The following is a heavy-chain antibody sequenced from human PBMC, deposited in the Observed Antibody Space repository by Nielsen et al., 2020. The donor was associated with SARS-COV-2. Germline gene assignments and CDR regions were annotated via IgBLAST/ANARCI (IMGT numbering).Heavy chain of an antibody. CDR3: ARLAFLGGFDYFDY. Sequence: ASVKVSCKASGYTFTSYDINWVRQATGQGLGWMGWMNPNSGNTGYAQKFQGRVTMTRNTSISTAYMELSSLRSEDTAVYYCARLAFLGGFDYFDYWGQGTLVTVSS. D-gene: IGHD3-16*01. J-gene: IGHJ4*02. CDR2: MNPNSGNT. V-gene: IGHV1-8*01. CDR1: GYTFTSYD.